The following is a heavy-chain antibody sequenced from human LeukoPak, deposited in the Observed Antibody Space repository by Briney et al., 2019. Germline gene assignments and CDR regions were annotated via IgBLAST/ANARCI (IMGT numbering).Heavy chain of an antibody. J-gene: IGHJ4*02. CDR1: TFTVASNY. CDR2: IYQGGST. CDR3: ARVRDVYNHVFEN. Sequence: GGSLRLSCAVSTFTVASNYMSWVRQTPGKGLVWVSDIYQGGSTYYSDSAKGRFTISGDISKNTLHLQMNNLRVDDTAVYYCARVRDVYNHVFENWGQGTLVTVS. V-gene: IGHV3-53*01. D-gene: IGHD5-24*01.